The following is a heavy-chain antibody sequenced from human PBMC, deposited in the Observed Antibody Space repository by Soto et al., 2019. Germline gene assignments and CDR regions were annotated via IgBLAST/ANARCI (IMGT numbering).Heavy chain of an antibody. V-gene: IGHV3-9*01. CDR3: AKAQSPYSSGTGGNFDH. CDR1: GCTFDDYA. Sequence: SLILSCAASGCTFDDYAMHWVRQAPGKGLEWVSGISWNSGSIVYADSVKGRFTISRDNAKNSLYLQMNSLRAEDTALYYCAKAQSPYSSGTGGNFDHWGRGNLVTVSS. D-gene: IGHD5-18*01. CDR2: ISWNSGSI. J-gene: IGHJ4*02.